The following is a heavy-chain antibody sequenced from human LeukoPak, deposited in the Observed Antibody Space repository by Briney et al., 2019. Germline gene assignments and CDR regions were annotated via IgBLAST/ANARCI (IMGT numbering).Heavy chain of an antibody. V-gene: IGHV1-24*01. CDR2: FDPEEGET. D-gene: IGHD2-21*02. CDR3: AILPLTVVTPLDV. J-gene: IGHJ6*02. Sequence: ASVKVCCKVSGHSLAELAMHWVRQAPGKGLEWVGGFDPEEGETFYAQEVLGRVSMTEDTSTDTAYMELSSLTSEDTAVYYCAILPLTVVTPLDVWGQGTTVTVSS. CDR1: GHSLAELA.